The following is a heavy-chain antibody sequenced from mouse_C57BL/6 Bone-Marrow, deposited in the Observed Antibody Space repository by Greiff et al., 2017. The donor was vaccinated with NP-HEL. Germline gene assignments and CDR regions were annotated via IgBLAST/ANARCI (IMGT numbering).Heavy chain of an antibody. CDR3: ARCGGGGYYWYFDV. CDR2: IYPGDGDT. J-gene: IGHJ1*03. D-gene: IGHD1-1*02. V-gene: IGHV1-82*01. CDR1: GYAFSSSW. Sequence: QVQLKESGPELVKPGASVKISCKASGYAFSSSWMNWVKQRPGKGLEWIGRIYPGDGDTNYNGKFKGKATLTADKASSTAYMQLSSLTCEDSAVYCCARCGGGGYYWYFDVWGTGTTVTVSS.